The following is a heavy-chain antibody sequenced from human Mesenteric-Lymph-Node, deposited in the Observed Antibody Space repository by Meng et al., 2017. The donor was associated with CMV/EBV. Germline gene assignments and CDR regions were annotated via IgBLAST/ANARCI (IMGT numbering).Heavy chain of an antibody. D-gene: IGHD1-26*01. J-gene: IGHJ6*02. Sequence: GGSLRLSCAASGFTFSSYSMNWVRQAPGKGLEWVSYISSSSSTVYYADSVRGRFTISRDNAKSSLYLQMNSLRAEDTAVYYCARDSGSYRLDYYYYYGMDVWGQGTTVTVSS. CDR2: ISSSSSTV. CDR3: ARDSGSYRLDYYYYYGMDV. CDR1: GFTFSSYS. V-gene: IGHV3-48*04.